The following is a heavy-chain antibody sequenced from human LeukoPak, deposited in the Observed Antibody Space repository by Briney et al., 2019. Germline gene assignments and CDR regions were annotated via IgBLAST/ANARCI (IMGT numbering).Heavy chain of an antibody. CDR2: ISYDGSNK. J-gene: IGHJ6*03. Sequence: GRSLRLSCAASGFTFSTYAMHWVRQAPGKGLEWVAVISYDGSNKYCADSVKGRSTISRDNSKNTLFLQMNSLRAEDTAVYYCARAKIASTVIYYYMDVWGKGTTVTVSS. CDR3: ARAKIASTVIYYYMDV. CDR1: GFTFSTYA. V-gene: IGHV3-30*04. D-gene: IGHD2-21*02.